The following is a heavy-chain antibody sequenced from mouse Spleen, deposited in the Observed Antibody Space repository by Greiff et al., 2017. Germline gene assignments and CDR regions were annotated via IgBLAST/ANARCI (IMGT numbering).Heavy chain of an antibody. CDR1: GYTFTDHT. CDR3: ARLDDDYEDYAMDY. Sequence: VQLQQSDAVLVKPGASVKISCKASGYTFTDHTIHWMKQRPEQGLEWIGYIYPRDGSTKYNEKFKGKATLTADKSSSTAYMQLNSLTSEDSAVYFCARLDDDYEDYAMDYWGQGTSVTVSS. CDR2: IYPRDGST. V-gene: IGHV1-78*01. J-gene: IGHJ4*01. D-gene: IGHD2-4*01.